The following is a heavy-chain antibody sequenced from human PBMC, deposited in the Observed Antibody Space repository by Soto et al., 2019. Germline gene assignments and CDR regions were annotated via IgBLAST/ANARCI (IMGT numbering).Heavy chain of an antibody. J-gene: IGHJ5*01. D-gene: IGHD6-19*01. CDR2: ISWNSGSI. Sequence: EVQLVESGGGLVQPGRSLRLSCAASGFTFDDYAMHWVRQAPGKGLVWVSGISWNSGSIGYADSVKGRFTISRDNAQNSLYLQMNSLRAEDTALYYCAKDMGSSGWFDYWGQGTLVTVSS. V-gene: IGHV3-9*01. CDR1: GFTFDDYA. CDR3: AKDMGSSGWFDY.